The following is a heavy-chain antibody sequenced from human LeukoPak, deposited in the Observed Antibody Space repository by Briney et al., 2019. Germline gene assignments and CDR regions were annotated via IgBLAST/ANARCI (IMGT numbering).Heavy chain of an antibody. D-gene: IGHD3-22*01. CDR1: GFTFSSYS. J-gene: IGHJ4*02. V-gene: IGHV3-21*01. CDR3: ARDLGSSTTMIVIWSEGRFDY. Sequence: PGGSLRLSCAASGFTFSSYSMNWVRQAPGKGLEWVSSISSSSSHIYYADSVKGRFTISRDNAKNSLYLQMNSLRAEDTAVYYCARDLGSSTTMIVIWSEGRFDYWGQGTLVTVSS. CDR2: ISSSSSHI.